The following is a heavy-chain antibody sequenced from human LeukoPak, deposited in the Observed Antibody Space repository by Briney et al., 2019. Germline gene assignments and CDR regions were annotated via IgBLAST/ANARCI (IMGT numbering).Heavy chain of an antibody. J-gene: IGHJ3*02. D-gene: IGHD3-22*01. V-gene: IGHV4-59*01. CDR1: GGSINSYY. CDR3: ACLTTANAFDI. CDR2: IYDSGST. Sequence: AETLSLTCTVSGGSINSYYWSWIRQPPGKGLEWIGYIYDSGSTNFNPSLKSRVTISVDTSKNQFSLKLSSVTAADTAVYYCACLTTANAFDIWGQGTMVTVSS.